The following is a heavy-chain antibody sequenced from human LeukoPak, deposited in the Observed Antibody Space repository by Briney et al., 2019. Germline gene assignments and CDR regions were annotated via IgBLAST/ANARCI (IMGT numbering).Heavy chain of an antibody. D-gene: IGHD2-15*01. CDR3: AKGVVAATNAAYYGMDV. Sequence: GGSLRLSCAASGFTFSNYGMHWVRQAPGKGLEGVAVISYDESDKYYADSVKGRFTFSRDNSNNKLYLQMNSLRPEDTAVYYCAKGVVAATNAAYYGMDVWGQGTTVTVSS. CDR2: ISYDESDK. J-gene: IGHJ6*02. CDR1: GFTFSNYG. V-gene: IGHV3-30*18.